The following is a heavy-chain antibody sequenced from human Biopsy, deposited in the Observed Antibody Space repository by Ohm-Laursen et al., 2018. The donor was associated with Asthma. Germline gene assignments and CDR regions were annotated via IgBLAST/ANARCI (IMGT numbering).Heavy chain of an antibody. D-gene: IGHD3-10*01. V-gene: IGHV1-8*01. CDR2: MNPNSGNT. CDR3: ASETGHSYGSGSEYYFDY. CDR1: GYTFIEKD. J-gene: IGHJ4*02. Sequence: SSVKVSCKASGYTFIEKDINWVRQAAGQGLEWMGWMNPNSGNTGYAQKFHGRVTMTRDTSRNTAYMELSSLRSEDTAVYYCASETGHSYGSGSEYYFDYWGLGTLVTVSS.